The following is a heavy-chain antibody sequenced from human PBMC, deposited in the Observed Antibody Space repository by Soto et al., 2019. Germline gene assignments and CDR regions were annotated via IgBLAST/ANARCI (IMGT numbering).Heavy chain of an antibody. Sequence: ASVKVSCKASGGTFSSYAISWVRQAPGQGLEWMGGIIPIFGTANYAQKFQGRVTITADESTSTAYMELSSLRSEDTAVYYCASGTGYSSGWPTYYFDYWGQRTLVTVSS. CDR3: ASGTGYSSGWPTYYFDY. J-gene: IGHJ4*02. D-gene: IGHD6-19*01. V-gene: IGHV1-69*13. CDR1: GGTFSSYA. CDR2: IIPIFGTA.